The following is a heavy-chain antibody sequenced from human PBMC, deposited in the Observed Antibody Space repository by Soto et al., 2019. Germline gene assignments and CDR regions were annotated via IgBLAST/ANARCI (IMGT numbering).Heavy chain of an antibody. Sequence: EVQLVESGGGLVQPGRSLRLSCKVSGFTFGDYAMSWVRQAPGKGLEWVGFIRSKVYGGATEYAASVEGRFTTSRDESKNSVYLQMNSLKTEDTAVYYCVRATYFSDSSGYTRCFDYWGQGTLVTVSS. CDR3: VRATYFSDSSGYTRCFDY. V-gene: IGHV3-49*04. CDR2: IRSKVYGGAT. J-gene: IGHJ4*02. CDR1: GFTFGDYA. D-gene: IGHD3-22*01.